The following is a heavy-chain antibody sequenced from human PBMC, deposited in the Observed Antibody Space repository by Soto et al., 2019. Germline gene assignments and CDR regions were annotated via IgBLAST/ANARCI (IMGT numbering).Heavy chain of an antibody. D-gene: IGHD3-9*01. J-gene: IGHJ5*02. Sequence: QVQLVQSGAEVKKPGASVKVSCKASGYTFTSYGISWVRQAPGQGLEWMGWISAYNGNTNYAQKLQGRVTMTTDTSTSTAYMELRSLRSDDTDVYYCARDPGEYDILTGYPLCWFDPWGQGTLVTVSS. CDR2: ISAYNGNT. V-gene: IGHV1-18*01. CDR3: ARDPGEYDILTGYPLCWFDP. CDR1: GYTFTSYG.